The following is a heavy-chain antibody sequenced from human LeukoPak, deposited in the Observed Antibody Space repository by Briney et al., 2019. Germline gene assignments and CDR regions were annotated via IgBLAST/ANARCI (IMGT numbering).Heavy chain of an antibody. J-gene: IGHJ6*03. CDR1: GYTFSSYG. Sequence: ASVKVSCKASGYTFSSYGISWVRQAPGQGLEWMGWISAYNGNTNYAQKLQGRVTMTTDTSTSTAYMELRSLRSDDTAVYYCARDVGIEATFSKYYYMDVWGKGTTVTISS. D-gene: IGHD5-12*01. CDR2: ISAYNGNT. V-gene: IGHV1-18*01. CDR3: ARDVGIEATFSKYYYMDV.